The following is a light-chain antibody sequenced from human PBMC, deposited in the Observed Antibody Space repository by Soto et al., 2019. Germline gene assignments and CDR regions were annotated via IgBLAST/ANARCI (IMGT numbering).Light chain of an antibody. Sequence: IQLTQSPSFLSASVGDRVTITCRASQGIRSYLAWYQQKPGRAPKLLMYIASTLQTGVPSRLSGSGSGTEFTLTITSLQPEDFATYYCQQVNSYPITFGQGTRLEI. V-gene: IGKV1-9*01. CDR3: QQVNSYPIT. CDR1: QGIRSY. J-gene: IGKJ5*01. CDR2: IAS.